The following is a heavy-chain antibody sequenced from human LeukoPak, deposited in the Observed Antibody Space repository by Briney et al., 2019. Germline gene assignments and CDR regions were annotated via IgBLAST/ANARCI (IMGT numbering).Heavy chain of an antibody. J-gene: IGHJ4*02. D-gene: IGHD3-22*01. V-gene: IGHV3-73*01. CDR3: AGPYDGTGYAFDY. CDR2: IRSKANSYAT. CDR1: GFTFSGYA. Sequence: GGSLRLSCAASGFTFSGYAMHWVRQASGKGPEWVGRIRSKANSYATAYAASVKGRFTISRDDSKNTAYLQMNSLKTEDTAAYYCAGPYDGTGYAFDYWGRGTLVTVSS.